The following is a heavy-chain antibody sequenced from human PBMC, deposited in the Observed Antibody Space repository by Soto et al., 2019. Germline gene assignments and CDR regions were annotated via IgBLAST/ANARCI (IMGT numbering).Heavy chain of an antibody. V-gene: IGHV1-69*06. CDR3: ARAIFGVAPYYYYYMDV. CDR1: GGTFSSYA. CDR2: IIPVFGTV. D-gene: IGHD3-3*02. Sequence: SVKVSCKASGGTFSSYAISWVRQAPGQGFEWMGGIIPVFGTVDYAQKFQGRVTITADKSTSTAYMELSSLRSEDTAVYYCARAIFGVAPYYYYYMDVWGKGTTVTVSS. J-gene: IGHJ6*03.